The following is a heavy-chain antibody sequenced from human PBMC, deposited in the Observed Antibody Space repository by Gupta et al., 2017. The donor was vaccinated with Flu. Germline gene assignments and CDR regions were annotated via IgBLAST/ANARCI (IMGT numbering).Heavy chain of an antibody. D-gene: IGHD6-13*01. J-gene: IGHJ6*03. CDR1: GFTFMNAW. Sequence: EVQLVESGGGLVKPGWSLRLSCAASGFTFMNAWMTWVRQDPGKGMEWVGRIKSHFDSGSTDYASPVKDRFTISRDDSKNTIYRQMNGLKSEDTALYYCAHIAAAGTGNYMDVWGKGTTVTVSS. CDR3: AHIAAAGTGNYMDV. V-gene: IGHV3-15*01. CDR2: IKSHFDSGST.